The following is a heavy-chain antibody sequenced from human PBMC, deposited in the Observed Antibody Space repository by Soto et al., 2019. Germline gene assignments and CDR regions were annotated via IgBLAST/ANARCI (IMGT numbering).Heavy chain of an antibody. CDR3: ARHSRRWLQSTGWFDT. D-gene: IGHD5-12*01. J-gene: IGHJ5*02. CDR2: IYDSTIT. CDR1: GGSISDYH. Sequence: QVQLQESGPGLVKPSETLSLTCTVSGGSISDYHWSWIRQPPGKGLEWIGYIYDSTITNYNPSLKGRVTISRDTSETQFSLKLSPVTAADTAVYYCARHSRRWLQSTGWFDTWGQGTLVTVSS. V-gene: IGHV4-59*08.